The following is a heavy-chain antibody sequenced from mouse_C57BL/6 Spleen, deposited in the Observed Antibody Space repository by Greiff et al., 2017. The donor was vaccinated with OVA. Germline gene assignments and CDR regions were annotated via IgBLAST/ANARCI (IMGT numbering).Heavy chain of an antibody. Sequence: EVKLMESGGGLVKPGGSLKLSCAASGFTFSDYGMHWVRQAPEKGLEWVAYISSGSSTIYYADTVKGRFTISRDNAKNTLFLQMTSLRSEDTAMYYCARPGAGAGWYFDVWGTGTTVTVSS. CDR3: ARPGAGAGWYFDV. CDR1: GFTFSDYG. V-gene: IGHV5-17*01. CDR2: ISSGSSTI. D-gene: IGHD4-1*01. J-gene: IGHJ1*03.